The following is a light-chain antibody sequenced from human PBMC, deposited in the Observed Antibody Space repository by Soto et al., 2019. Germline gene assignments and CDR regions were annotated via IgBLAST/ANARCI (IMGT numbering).Light chain of an antibody. J-gene: IGKJ1*01. V-gene: IGKV3-20*01. CDR1: QSVSSNY. CDR2: GAS. CDR3: QQYDTSPRT. Sequence: EVMLTQSPGTLSLSPGERATLSCRASQSVSSNYLAWYQQKSGQAPRLLIYGASNRATGIPDRFSGSGSGTDFTLTIRRLEPEGFAVYYCQQYDTSPRTCGQGTKVEFK.